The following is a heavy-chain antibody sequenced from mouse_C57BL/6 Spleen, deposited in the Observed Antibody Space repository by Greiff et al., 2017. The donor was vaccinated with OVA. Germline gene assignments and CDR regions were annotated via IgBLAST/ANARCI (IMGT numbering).Heavy chain of an antibody. Sequence: EVNVVESGEGLVKPGGSLKLSCAASGFTFSSYAMSWVRQTPEKRLEWVAYISSGGDYIYYADTVKGRFTISRDNARNTLYLQMSSLKSEDTAMYYCTRVDGYVDYWGQGTTLTVSS. D-gene: IGHD2-3*01. CDR1: GFTFSSYA. CDR2: ISSGGDYI. CDR3: TRVDGYVDY. J-gene: IGHJ2*01. V-gene: IGHV5-9-1*02.